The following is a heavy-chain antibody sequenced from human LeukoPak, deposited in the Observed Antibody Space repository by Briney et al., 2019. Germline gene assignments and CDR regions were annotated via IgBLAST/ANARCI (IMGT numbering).Heavy chain of an antibody. V-gene: IGHV1-69*13. D-gene: IGHD6-25*01. CDR1: GYTFTGYY. J-gene: IGHJ4*02. CDR2: IIPIFGTA. Sequence: ASVKVSCKASGYTFTGYYMHWVRQAPGQGLEWMGGIIPIFGTANYAQKFQGRVTITADESTSTAYMELSSLRSDDTAVYYCARAPGGPYFDYWGQGTLVIVSS. CDR3: ARAPGGPYFDY.